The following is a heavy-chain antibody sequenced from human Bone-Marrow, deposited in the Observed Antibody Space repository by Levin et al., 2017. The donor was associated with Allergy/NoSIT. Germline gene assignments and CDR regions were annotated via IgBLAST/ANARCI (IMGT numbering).Heavy chain of an antibody. V-gene: IGHV1-2*02. D-gene: IGHD3-10*01. CDR3: ARDPNSPLYGSAMYYRGSFFDP. CDR2: ISPNSGNA. Sequence: GESLKISCQASGYAFTSRFIHWVRQAPGQGLEWMGWISPNSGNAHFAKKFDDRVTMTRDTSMNTVYMLLTRLTFDDTAVYYCARDPNSPLYGSAMYYRGSFFDPWGQGTLVTVSS. CDR1: GYAFTSRF. J-gene: IGHJ5*02.